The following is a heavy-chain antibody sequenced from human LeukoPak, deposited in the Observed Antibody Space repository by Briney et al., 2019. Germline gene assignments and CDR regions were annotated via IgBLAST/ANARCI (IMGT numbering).Heavy chain of an antibody. V-gene: IGHV1-46*01. D-gene: IGHD5-18*01. CDR3: ARDLEDPGSSDTAEGSP. CDR1: GYTFTSYY. CDR2: INPSGGST. J-gene: IGHJ5*02. Sequence: ASVKVSCKASGYTFTSYYMHWVRQAPGQGLEWVGIINPSGGSTSYAQKFQGRVTMTRDTSPSTVYMELSSLSSEDTAVYYCARDLEDPGSSDTAEGSPWGQGTLVTVSS.